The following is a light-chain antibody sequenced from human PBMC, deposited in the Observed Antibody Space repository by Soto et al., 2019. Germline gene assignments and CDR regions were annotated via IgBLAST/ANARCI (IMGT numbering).Light chain of an antibody. Sequence: QSALTQPASVSGSPGHSITISCTGTSSDVGSYNLVSWYQHHPGKAPKIIIYEDDKRPSGVSYRFSGSKSGHTASLTISGLQAEDEADYYCCSYAGSSSFVFGIGTKVTV. CDR2: EDD. V-gene: IGLV2-23*01. CDR1: SSDVGSYNL. J-gene: IGLJ1*01. CDR3: CSYAGSSSFV.